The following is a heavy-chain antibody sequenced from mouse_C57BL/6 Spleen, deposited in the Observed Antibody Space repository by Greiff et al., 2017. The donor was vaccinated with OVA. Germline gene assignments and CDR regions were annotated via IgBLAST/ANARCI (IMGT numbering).Heavy chain of an antibody. J-gene: IGHJ2*01. Sequence: VQLQQSGPGLVQPSQSLSITCTVSGFSLTSYGVHWVRQSPGKGLEWLGVICSGGSKDYNAAFISRLSISKDNSKSQIFFKMNSLQTDDTAIYYCARKATITTPVHFDYWGQGTTLTVSS. V-gene: IGHV2-2*01. CDR3: ARKATITTPVHFDY. D-gene: IGHD1-1*01. CDR2: ICSGGSK. CDR1: GFSLTSYG.